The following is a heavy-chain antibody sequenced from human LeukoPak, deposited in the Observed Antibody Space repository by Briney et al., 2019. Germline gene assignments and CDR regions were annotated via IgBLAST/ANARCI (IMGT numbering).Heavy chain of an antibody. CDR1: GYTLTELS. CDR2: FDPEDGET. V-gene: IGHV1-24*01. Sequence: ASVKVSCKVSGYTLTELSRHGVRQPPGKGREGMGGFDPEDGETIYSQKFQGRVTMTEDTSTDAAYMELSRLRSEDTAVYYGATASSFNCDFWSHFDYWGQGTLVTVSS. J-gene: IGHJ4*02. CDR3: ATASSFNCDFWSHFDY. D-gene: IGHD3-3*01.